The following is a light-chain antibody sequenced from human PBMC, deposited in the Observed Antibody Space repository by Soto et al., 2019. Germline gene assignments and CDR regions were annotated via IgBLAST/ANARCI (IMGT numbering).Light chain of an antibody. CDR1: QSVTSNY. J-gene: IGKJ5*01. CDR2: GAS. V-gene: IGKV3-20*01. CDR3: QRYGTSPPT. Sequence: SPGTLSLSPGERATLSCRASQSVTSNYLAWYQQKPGQAPRLLIYGASSRATGIPDRFSGSGSGTDFTLTISRLEPEDFAVYYCQRYGTSPPTFGQGTRLEIK.